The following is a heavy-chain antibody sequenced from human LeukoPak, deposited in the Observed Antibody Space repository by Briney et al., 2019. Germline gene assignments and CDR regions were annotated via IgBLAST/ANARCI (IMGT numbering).Heavy chain of an antibody. V-gene: IGHV1-18*01. CDR3: ARGARKTGYYYYYGMDV. Sequence: ASVKVSCKASGYTFTSYGISWVRQAPGQGLEWMGWISAYNGNTNYAQKLQGRVTMTTDTSTSTAYMELRSLRSDDTAVYYCARGARKTGYYYYYGMDVWGQGTTVTVSS. CDR2: ISAYNGNT. D-gene: IGHD3-9*01. CDR1: GYTFTSYG. J-gene: IGHJ6*02.